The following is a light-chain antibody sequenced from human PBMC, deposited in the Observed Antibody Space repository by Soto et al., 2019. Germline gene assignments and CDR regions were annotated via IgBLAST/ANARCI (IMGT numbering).Light chain of an antibody. Sequence: DILMTQSPSSVSASVGDRVTISCRASQGISSWLAWYQQKPGKAPKLLIYAASSLQSGVPSRFSGSGSGTDFTHTISRLEPDDFDTYYWQQANRFPCTFGQGTKVEIK. J-gene: IGKJ1*01. CDR3: QQANRFPCT. V-gene: IGKV1-12*01. CDR2: AAS. CDR1: QGISSW.